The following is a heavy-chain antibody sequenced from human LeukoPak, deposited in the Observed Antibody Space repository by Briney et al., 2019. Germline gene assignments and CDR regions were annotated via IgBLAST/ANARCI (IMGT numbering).Heavy chain of an antibody. CDR1: GYTFTSYY. CDR2: INPSGGST. D-gene: IGHD6-13*01. Sequence: ASVKVSCKASGYTFTSYYMHWVRQAPGQGLEWMGIINPSGGSTGYAQKFQGRVTMTRDTSTSTVYMELSSLRSEDTAVYYCARAHGSKYSSSWFDYWGQGTLVTVSS. CDR3: ARAHGSKYSSSWFDY. J-gene: IGHJ4*02. V-gene: IGHV1-46*01.